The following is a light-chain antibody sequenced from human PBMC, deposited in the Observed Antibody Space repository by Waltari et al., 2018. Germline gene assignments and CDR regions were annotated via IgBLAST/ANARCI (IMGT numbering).Light chain of an antibody. J-gene: IGKJ1*01. V-gene: IGKV3-20*01. Sequence: VLTQSPGTLALSRGERATLSCRASQSVGSAFDWYQQKPGQAPRLLIYDASSRATGISDKFSGSGSGTDFSLTISRVEPEDFAVYFCQMYVRLPVTFGQGTKVEVK. CDR2: DAS. CDR1: QSVGSAF. CDR3: QMYVRLPVT.